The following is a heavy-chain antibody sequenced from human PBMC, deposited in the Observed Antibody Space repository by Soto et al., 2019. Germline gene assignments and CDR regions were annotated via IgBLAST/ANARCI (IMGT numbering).Heavy chain of an antibody. CDR3: ACPGWLEARGFDY. CDR1: GGSISSYY. V-gene: IGHV4-59*01. D-gene: IGHD5-12*01. Sequence: NPSETLSLTCTVSGGSISSYYWSWIRQPPGKGLEWIGYIYYSGSTNYNPSLKSRVTTSVDTSKNQFSLKLSSVTAADTAVYYCACPGWLEARGFDYWGQGTLVTVSS. CDR2: IYYSGST. J-gene: IGHJ4*02.